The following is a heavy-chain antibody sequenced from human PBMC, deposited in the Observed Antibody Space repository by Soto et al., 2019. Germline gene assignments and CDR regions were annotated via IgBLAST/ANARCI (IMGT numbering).Heavy chain of an antibody. Sequence: SETLSLTCTVSGGSISSYYWSWIRQPPGKGLEWIGYIYYSGSTNYNPSLKSRVTISVDTSKNQFSLKLSSVTAADTAVYYCARGYCSSTSCYDDAFDIWGQGTMVTVS. D-gene: IGHD2-2*01. CDR1: GGSISSYY. V-gene: IGHV4-59*08. CDR2: IYYSGST. CDR3: ARGYCSSTSCYDDAFDI. J-gene: IGHJ3*02.